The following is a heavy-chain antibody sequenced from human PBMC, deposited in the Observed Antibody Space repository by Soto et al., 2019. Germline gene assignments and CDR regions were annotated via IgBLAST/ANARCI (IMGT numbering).Heavy chain of an antibody. D-gene: IGHD2-21*02. CDR2: ITSDGKSK. CDR3: ARESGDWPLNWFDP. J-gene: IGHJ5*02. Sequence: GGSLRLSCAASGFNFSNHWMHWVRQRPAEGLVWVSRITSDGKSKAYAEPVKGRFAISRDNAKNTLYLQMNGLTAEDTAVYYCARESGDWPLNWFDPWGQGTLVTVSS. CDR1: GFNFSNHW. V-gene: IGHV3-74*01.